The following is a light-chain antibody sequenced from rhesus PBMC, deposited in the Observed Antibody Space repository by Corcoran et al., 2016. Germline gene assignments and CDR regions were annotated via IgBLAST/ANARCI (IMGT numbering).Light chain of an antibody. CDR3: QHSYGTPFT. J-gene: IGKJ3*01. V-gene: IGKV1-74*01. Sequence: DIQMTQSPSSLSASVGDRVTITCRASENGNNYFHWYQQKPGKAPKLLSYAASTLQSGGPSRSSGSGSGTDYTFPISSLQPEDVATYYCQHSYGTPFTVGPGTKLHIK. CDR1: ENGNNY. CDR2: AAS.